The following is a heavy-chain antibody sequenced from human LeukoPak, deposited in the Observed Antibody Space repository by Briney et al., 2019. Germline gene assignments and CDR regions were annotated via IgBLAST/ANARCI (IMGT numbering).Heavy chain of an antibody. CDR3: ARGIRGVMGNWFDP. CDR2: IYYSGST. Sequence: PSETLSLTCAVYGGSFSGYYWSWIRQPPGKGLEWIGSIYYSGSTYYNPSLKSRVTISVDTSKNQFSLKLSSVTAADTAVYYCARGIRGVMGNWFDPWGQGTLVTVSS. D-gene: IGHD3-10*01. V-gene: IGHV4-34*01. CDR1: GGSFSGYY. J-gene: IGHJ5*02.